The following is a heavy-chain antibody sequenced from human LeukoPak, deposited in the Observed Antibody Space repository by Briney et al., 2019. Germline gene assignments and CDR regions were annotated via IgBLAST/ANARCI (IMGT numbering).Heavy chain of an antibody. D-gene: IGHD6-19*01. CDR3: ASGDPRSAVAGLHDAFDI. V-gene: IGHV1-46*01. CDR2: INPSGGST. J-gene: IGHJ3*02. CDR1: GYTFTSYY. Sequence: ASVKVSCKASGYTFTSYYMHWVRQAPGQGLEWMGIINPSGGSTSYAQKFQGRVTMTRDTSTSTVYMELSSLRSEDTAVYYCASGDPRSAVAGLHDAFDIWGQGTIVTVSS.